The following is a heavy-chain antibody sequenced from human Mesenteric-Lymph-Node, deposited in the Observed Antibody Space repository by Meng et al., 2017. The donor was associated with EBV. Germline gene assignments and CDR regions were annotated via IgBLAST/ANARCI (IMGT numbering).Heavy chain of an antibody. CDR2: ISANNGNT. CDR3: AAGIAGLPYYDSNGYLS. V-gene: IGHV1-18*04. J-gene: IGHJ4*02. D-gene: IGHD3-22*01. Sequence: QVQLVRSAAEVKKPGASVRVSCKASDNTVTDYGISWVRQAPGRGLEWMGWISANNGNTNYAQDFQGRVTFSTDTSTTTAYMELTSLRSDDTAMYYCAAGIAGLPYYDSNGYLSWGQGTLVTVSS. CDR1: DNTVTDYG.